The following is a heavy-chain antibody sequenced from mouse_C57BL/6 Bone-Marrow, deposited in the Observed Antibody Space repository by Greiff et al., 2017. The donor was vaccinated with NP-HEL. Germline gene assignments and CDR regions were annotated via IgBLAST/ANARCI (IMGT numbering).Heavy chain of an antibody. Sequence: EVKLVESGGDLVKPGGSLKLSCAASGFTFSSYGMSWVRQTPDKRLEWVATISSGGSYPYYPDSVKGRFTISRDNAKNTLYLQMSSLKSEDTAMYYCARPFYYYARYFDVWGTGTTVTVSS. CDR1: GFTFSSYG. CDR2: ISSGGSYP. D-gene: IGHD1-1*01. V-gene: IGHV5-6*01. J-gene: IGHJ1*03. CDR3: ARPFYYYARYFDV.